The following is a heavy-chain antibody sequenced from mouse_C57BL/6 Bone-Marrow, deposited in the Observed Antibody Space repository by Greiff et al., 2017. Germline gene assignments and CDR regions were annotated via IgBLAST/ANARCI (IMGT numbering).Heavy chain of an antibody. D-gene: IGHD3-1*01. CDR1: GYTFTSYW. CDR3: ARSGPRGRSFDY. V-gene: IGHV1-55*01. CDR2: IYPTSGST. J-gene: IGHJ2*01. Sequence: QVQLQQPGAELVKPGASVKMSCKASGYTFTSYWITWVKQRPGQGLEWIGDIYPTSGSTNYNEKFKSKAILTVDTTSNTAYMQLSSLTSEDAAVFYCARSGPRGRSFDYWGKGTTLTVSS.